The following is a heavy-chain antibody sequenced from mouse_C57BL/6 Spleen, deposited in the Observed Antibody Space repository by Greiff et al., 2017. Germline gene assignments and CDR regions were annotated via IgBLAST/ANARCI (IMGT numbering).Heavy chain of an antibody. CDR3: GGGDAQGTY. V-gene: IGHV2-5*01. D-gene: IGHD3-2*02. CDR2: IWRGGST. Sequence: VKLMESGPGLVQPSQSLSITCTVSGFSLTSYGVHWVRQSPGKGLEWLGVIWRGGSTDYNAAFMSRLSITKDNSKSQVFFKMNSLQADDTAIYYCGGGDAQGTYWGQGTSVTVSS. CDR1: GFSLTSYG. J-gene: IGHJ4*01.